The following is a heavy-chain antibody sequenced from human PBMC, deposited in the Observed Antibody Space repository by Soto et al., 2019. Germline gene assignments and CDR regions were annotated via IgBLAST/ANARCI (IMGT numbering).Heavy chain of an antibody. D-gene: IGHD6-19*01. V-gene: IGHV5-51*03. CDR2: IYPGDSDT. Sequence: EVQLVQSGAEVKKPGESLKISCQGSGYSFTTYWVAWVRQMPGKGLEWMGIIYPGDSDTRYSPSFQGQVTISADKSINTAFLQWSSLKASDNAVYYCARPRSPRITMAGIDYWGQGTLVTVSP. J-gene: IGHJ4*02. CDR1: GYSFTTYW. CDR3: ARPRSPRITMAGIDY.